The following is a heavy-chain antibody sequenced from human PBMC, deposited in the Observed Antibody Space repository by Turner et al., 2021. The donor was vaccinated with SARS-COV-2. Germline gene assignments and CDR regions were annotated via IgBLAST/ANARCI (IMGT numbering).Heavy chain of an antibody. D-gene: IGHD3-22*01. CDR2: IYYSGST. V-gene: IGHV4-39*01. J-gene: IGHJ6*02. CDR1: SGPISSSSYY. Sequence: QLQLQDSGPGLLKPSETLSLTCTVPSGPISSSSYYRGWIRQPPGKGLEWIGSIYYSGSTYYNPSLKSRVTISVDTSKNQFSLKLSSVTAADTAVYYCAGEEVVFRASHTLYYYGMDVWGQGTTVTVSS. CDR3: AGEEVVFRASHTLYYYGMDV.